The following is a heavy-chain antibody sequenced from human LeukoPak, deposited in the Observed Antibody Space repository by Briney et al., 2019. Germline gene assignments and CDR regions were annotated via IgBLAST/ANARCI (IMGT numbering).Heavy chain of an antibody. CDR1: GFTFSSYA. V-gene: IGHV3-7*03. CDR3: AKQGPVSAVRQTIAARLGYFDY. D-gene: IGHD6-6*01. Sequence: GGSLRLSCAASGFTFSSYAMSWVRQAPGKGLEWVANIKQDGSEKYYVDSVKGRFTISRDNAKNSLYLQMNSLRAEDAAVYYCAKQGPVSAVRQTIAARLGYFDYWGQGTLVTVSS. J-gene: IGHJ4*02. CDR2: IKQDGSEK.